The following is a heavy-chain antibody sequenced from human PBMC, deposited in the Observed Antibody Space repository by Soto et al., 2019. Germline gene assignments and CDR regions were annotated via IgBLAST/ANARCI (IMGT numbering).Heavy chain of an antibody. CDR2: IYYSGST. CDR3: ARDFPTGV. CDR1: GCSVSSGSYY. Sequence: XETLSLTCTVAGCSVSSGSYYWSWIRQPPGKGLEWIGYIYYSGSTNYNPSLKSRVTISVDTSKNQFSLKLSSVTAADTAVYYCARDFPTGVWGQGTTVTVSS. J-gene: IGHJ6*02. V-gene: IGHV4-61*01.